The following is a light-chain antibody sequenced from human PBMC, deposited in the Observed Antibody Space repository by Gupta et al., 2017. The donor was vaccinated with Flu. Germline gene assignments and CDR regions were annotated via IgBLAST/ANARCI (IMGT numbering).Light chain of an antibody. CDR1: QSLLHSNGYNY. CDR3: MQARQCPYI. J-gene: IGKJ2*01. Sequence: DIVMTQSPLSLAVTPGEPASISCRSSQSLLHSNGYNYLDWYLQKPGQSPQLLMSLASNRASGVPDRFSGSGSGTDFTLKISRVEAEDVGVYYCMQARQCPYIFGQGTKLEIK. CDR2: LAS. V-gene: IGKV2-28*01.